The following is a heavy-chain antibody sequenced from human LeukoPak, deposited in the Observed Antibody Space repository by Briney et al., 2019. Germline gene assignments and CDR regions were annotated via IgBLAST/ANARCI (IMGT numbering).Heavy chain of an antibody. CDR1: GFTFSSYW. V-gene: IGHV3-7*01. D-gene: IGHD3-3*01. CDR3: ARGFQGRYDFWSGYRRSYWYFDL. J-gene: IGHJ2*01. Sequence: GGSLRLSCAASGFTFSSYWMSWVRQAPGKGLEWVANIKQDGSEKYYVDSVKSRFTISRDNAKNSLYLQMNSLRAEDTAVYYCARGFQGRYDFWSGYRRSYWYFDLWGRGTLVTVPS. CDR2: IKQDGSEK.